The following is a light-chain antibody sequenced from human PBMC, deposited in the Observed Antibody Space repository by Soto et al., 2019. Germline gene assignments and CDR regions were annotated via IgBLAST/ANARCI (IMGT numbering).Light chain of an antibody. CDR3: ATWDDSLHGYV. J-gene: IGLJ1*01. CDR2: TSN. V-gene: IGLV1-44*01. Sequence: QSVLTQPPSASVTPGQRVTISCSGSNSNIGSNKVNWYQQLPGTAPKLLIYTSNQRPSGVPDRFSGSKSGTSASLAISGLQSEDEADYYCATWDDSLHGYVFGTGTKVTVL. CDR1: NSNIGSNK.